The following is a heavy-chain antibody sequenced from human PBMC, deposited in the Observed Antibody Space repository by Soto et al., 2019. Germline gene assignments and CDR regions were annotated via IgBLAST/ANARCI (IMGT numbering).Heavy chain of an antibody. CDR2: IWYDGSNK. CDR3: AREGLSLGLL. V-gene: IGHV3-33*01. CDR1: GFTFSSYG. Sequence: QVQLVESGGGVVQPGRSLRLSCAASGFTFSSYGMHWVRQAPGKGLVWVAVIWYDGSNKYYADSVKGRFTISRDNSKNTLYLQMNSLRAEDTAVNYCAREGLSLGLLWGQGTLVTVSS. D-gene: IGHD1-26*01. J-gene: IGHJ4*02.